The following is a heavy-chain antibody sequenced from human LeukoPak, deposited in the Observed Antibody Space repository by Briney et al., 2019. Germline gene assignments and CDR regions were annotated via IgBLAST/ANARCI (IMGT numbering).Heavy chain of an antibody. V-gene: IGHV1-2*02. J-gene: IGHJ3*02. D-gene: IGHD2/OR15-2a*01. CDR3: ARVLLSGPPLDAFDI. CDR1: GYTFTGYY. CDR2: INPNSGGT. Sequence: ASVKVSCKASGYTFTGYYMHWVRQAPGQGLEWMGWINPNSGGTNYAQKFQGRVTMTTDTSTSTAYMELRSLRSDDTAVYYCARVLLSGPPLDAFDIWGQGTMVTVSS.